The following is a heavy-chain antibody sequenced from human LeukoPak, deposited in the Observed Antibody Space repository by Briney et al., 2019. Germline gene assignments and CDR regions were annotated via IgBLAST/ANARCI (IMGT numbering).Heavy chain of an antibody. J-gene: IGHJ4*02. CDR2: IYPGDSDT. D-gene: IGHD1-1*01. V-gene: IGHV5-51*01. CDR1: GYSFTSYW. CDR3: ARDGTRTGYGALVDY. Sequence: GESLEISCKGSGYSFTSYWIGWVRQMPGKGLEWMGIIYPGDSDTRYSPSFQGQVTISADKSISTAYLQWSSLKASDTAMYYCARDGTRTGYGALVDYWGQGTLVTVSS.